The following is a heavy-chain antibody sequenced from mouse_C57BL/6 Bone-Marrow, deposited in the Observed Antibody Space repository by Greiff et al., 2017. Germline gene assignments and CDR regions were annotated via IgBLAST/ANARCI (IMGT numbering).Heavy chain of an antibody. CDR3: ARDRDCGRSDWDLDV. CDR2: IDPSDSET. J-gene: IGHJ1*03. CDR1: GYTFTSYW. D-gene: IGHD1-1*01. V-gene: IGHV1-52*01. Sequence: QVQLQQPGAELVRPGSSVKLSCKASGYTFTSYWMHWVKQRPIQGLEWIGNIDPSDSETHYNQKFKDKATLTVDKSSSTAYMQLSSLTSEDSAVYSWARDRDCGRSDWDLDVWGKGTTVTVSS.